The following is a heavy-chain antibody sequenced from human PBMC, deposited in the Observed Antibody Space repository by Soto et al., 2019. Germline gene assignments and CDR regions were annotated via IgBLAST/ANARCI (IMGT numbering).Heavy chain of an antibody. CDR2: IIPFLGRT. Sequence: QLHLVHSGAEVRKPGSSVKVSCKASGGTLSSYSVTWVRQAPGQGLEWMGRIIPFLGRTNYAQNFQGRVTFTADMSTITAYMALSSRRSDATAIPDGARTTGSPNSNWFDPWWQVTLVIVSS. J-gene: IGHJ5*02. V-gene: IGHV1-69*02. D-gene: IGHD1-1*01. CDR1: GGTLSSYS. CDR3: ARTTGSPNSNWFDP.